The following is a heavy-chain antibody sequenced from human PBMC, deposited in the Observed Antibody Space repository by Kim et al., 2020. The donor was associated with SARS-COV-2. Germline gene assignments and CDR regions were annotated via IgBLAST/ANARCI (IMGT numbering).Heavy chain of an antibody. CDR2: IIPIFGTA. CDR3: ARVTMTYRYFDY. Sequence: SVKVSCKASGGTFSSYAISWLRQAPGQGLEWMGGIIPIFGTANYAQKFQGRVTITADESTSTAYMELSSLRSEDTAVYYCARVTMTYRYFDYWGQGTLGTVSS. D-gene: IGHD3-22*01. J-gene: IGHJ4*02. V-gene: IGHV1-69*13. CDR1: GGTFSSYA.